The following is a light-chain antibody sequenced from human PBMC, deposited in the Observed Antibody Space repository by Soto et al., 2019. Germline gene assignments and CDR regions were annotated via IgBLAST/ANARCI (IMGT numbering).Light chain of an antibody. CDR1: QSVSSSY. Sequence: EIVMTDSPATRAVSPGERATLSWRASQSVSSSYLAWYQQKPGLAPRLLIYGTSSRAPGIPDRFSGTGFGTDFTLTISRLEPEDFAVYFCQQYGNSPLTFGGGTKVDIK. CDR3: QQYGNSPLT. V-gene: IGKV3-20*01. CDR2: GTS. J-gene: IGKJ4*01.